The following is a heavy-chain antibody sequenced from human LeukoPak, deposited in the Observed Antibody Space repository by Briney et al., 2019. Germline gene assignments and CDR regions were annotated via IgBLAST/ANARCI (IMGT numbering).Heavy chain of an antibody. CDR3: ARGRGRYYYYYYMDV. D-gene: IGHD3-10*01. Sequence: PSETLSLTCAVYGGSFSGYYWSWIRQPPGKGLEWIGEINHSGRTNYNPSLKSRLTISVDTSKNQFSLKLSSVTAADTAVYYCARGRGRYYYYYYMDVWGKGTTVTVSS. CDR2: INHSGRT. J-gene: IGHJ6*03. V-gene: IGHV4-34*01. CDR1: GGSFSGYY.